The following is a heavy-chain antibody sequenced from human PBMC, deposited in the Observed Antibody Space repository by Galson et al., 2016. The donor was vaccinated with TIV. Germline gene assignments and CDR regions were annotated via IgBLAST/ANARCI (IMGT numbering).Heavy chain of an antibody. V-gene: IGHV2-5*01. D-gene: IGHD1-7*01. J-gene: IGHJ6*02. CDR2: IYWNNDK. CDR1: GFSLSDNGEG. Sequence: PALVKPTQTLTVTCTFSGFSLSDNGEGVVWVRQPPGKALERLALIYWNNDKHYNPSLRTRLTITKETSKNQVVLTMSDVHPVDTGTYYCAHRRQVDWNSRPPLAMDVWGQGTAVTVSS. CDR3: AHRRQVDWNSRPPLAMDV.